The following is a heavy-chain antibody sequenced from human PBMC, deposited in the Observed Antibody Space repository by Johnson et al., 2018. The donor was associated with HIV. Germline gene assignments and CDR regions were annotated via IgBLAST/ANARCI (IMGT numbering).Heavy chain of an antibody. J-gene: IGHJ3*02. Sequence: VQLVESGGGLVQPGGSLRLSCAASGFTFSSYWMSWVRQAPGKGLEWVANIKQDGSEKYYVDSVKGRFTISRDNAKNSLYLQMGSLRAEDMAVYYCARKVVTADDAFDIWGQGTMVTVSS. CDR1: GFTFSSYW. CDR2: IKQDGSEK. D-gene: IGHD2-21*02. V-gene: IGHV3-7*02. CDR3: ARKVVTADDAFDI.